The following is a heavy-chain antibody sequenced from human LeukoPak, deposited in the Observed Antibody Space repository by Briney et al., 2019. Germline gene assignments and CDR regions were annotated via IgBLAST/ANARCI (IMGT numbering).Heavy chain of an antibody. V-gene: IGHV4-39*07. Sequence: SETLSLTCTVSGGSISSSGYYWGWIRQPPGKGLEWIGSIYYSGSTYYNPSLESRVTISKDTPKNQFSLKLTSVTAADTAVYYCARGSLRLFDYWGQGTLVTVSS. CDR2: IYYSGST. J-gene: IGHJ4*02. CDR3: ARGSLRLFDY. CDR1: GGSISSSGYY. D-gene: IGHD5/OR15-5a*01.